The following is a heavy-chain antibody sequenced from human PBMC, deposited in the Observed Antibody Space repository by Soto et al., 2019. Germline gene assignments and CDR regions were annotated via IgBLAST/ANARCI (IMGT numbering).Heavy chain of an antibody. V-gene: IGHV4-59*01. J-gene: IGHJ4*02. CDR1: GGSISSYC. D-gene: IGHD1-26*01. CDR2: ICGSGTT. Sequence: SETLSLTCAVSGGSISSYCWTWIRQPPGKGLQWIGYICGSGTTNYNPSLKSRVTISVVTSRNQFSLKLSSVTAADTAVYYCARATGSYLYFDYWAQGTLVTVSS. CDR3: ARATGSYLYFDY.